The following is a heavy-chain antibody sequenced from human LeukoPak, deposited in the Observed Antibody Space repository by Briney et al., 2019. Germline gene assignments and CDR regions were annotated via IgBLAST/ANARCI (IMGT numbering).Heavy chain of an antibody. D-gene: IGHD3-22*01. CDR1: GYSFTSYC. Sequence: ASVKVSCKASGYSFTSYCMHWVRQAPGQGLEWMGIINPSGDSTNYAQKFQGRVTMTRDTSTSTVYMELSSLRSEDTAVFYCARGHYYDSSGYYLPPDYWGQGTLVTVSS. J-gene: IGHJ4*02. CDR3: ARGHYYDSSGYYLPPDY. V-gene: IGHV1-46*01. CDR2: INPSGDST.